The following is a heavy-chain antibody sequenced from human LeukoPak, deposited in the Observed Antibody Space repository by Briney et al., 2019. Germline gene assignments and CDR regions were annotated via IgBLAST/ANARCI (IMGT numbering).Heavy chain of an antibody. V-gene: IGHV3-7*01. CDR2: IKQDGGEA. Sequence: GGSLRLSCVASGFTFGNHRMSWVRQAPGKGLEWVADIKQDGGEAYYADFVRGRFTISRDNGKNSLYLQMNSLRVEDTAVYFCARDSTGWQADSFDIWGQGTKVTVSA. CDR3: ARDSTGWQADSFDI. D-gene: IGHD2-8*02. J-gene: IGHJ3*02. CDR1: GFTFGNHR.